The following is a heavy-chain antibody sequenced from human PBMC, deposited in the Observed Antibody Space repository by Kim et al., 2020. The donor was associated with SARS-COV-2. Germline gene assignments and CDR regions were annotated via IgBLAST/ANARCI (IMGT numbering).Heavy chain of an antibody. V-gene: IGHV1-18*04. CDR1: GYSFTSFG. Sequence: ASVKVSCKASGYSFTSFGISWVRQAPGQGLEWMGWISTYNGYANYAQKDRGRVTMTTDSSSSTAFFELRSLTSNDTGVYFCARGRRHDIMSGFSRPDSYYYDMAVWGKATTV. CDR3: ARGRRHDIMSGFSRPDSYYYDMAV. J-gene: IGHJ6*03. D-gene: IGHD3-16*01. CDR2: ISTYNGYA.